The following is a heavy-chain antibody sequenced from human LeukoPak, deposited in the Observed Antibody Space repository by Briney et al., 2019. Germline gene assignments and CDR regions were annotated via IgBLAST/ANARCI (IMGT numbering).Heavy chain of an antibody. V-gene: IGHV3-15*07. J-gene: IGHJ4*02. Sequence: PGGSLRLSCAASGFTLSNAYMNWVRQAPGKGLELLGRIKPKTDGETTEYAAPVKDKFSISRDDSKSIMYLQMNSLKTEDTAVYYCITPLPYSAQGGQATLVAVSS. CDR2: IKPKTDGETT. CDR3: ITPLPYSAQ. CDR1: GFTLSNAY. D-gene: IGHD2-21*01.